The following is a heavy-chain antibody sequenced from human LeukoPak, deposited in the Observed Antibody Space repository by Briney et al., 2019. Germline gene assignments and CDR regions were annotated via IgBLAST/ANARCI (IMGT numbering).Heavy chain of an antibody. D-gene: IGHD2-2*01. Sequence: GGSLRLSRTASGFTFNTYGMHWVRQPPGKGLEWVAFITHDRGDEYYADSVKGRFTISRDSSKTTLYLQMNSLRAEDTAVYYCYTDIVTVPAPDYWGQGALVTVSS. CDR2: ITHDRGDE. CDR3: YTDIVTVPAPDY. J-gene: IGHJ4*02. V-gene: IGHV3-30*02. CDR1: GFTFNTYG.